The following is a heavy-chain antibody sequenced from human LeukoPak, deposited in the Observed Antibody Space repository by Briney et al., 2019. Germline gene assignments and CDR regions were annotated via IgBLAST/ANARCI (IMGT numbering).Heavy chain of an antibody. J-gene: IGHJ4*02. D-gene: IGHD3-22*01. CDR2: IKQGGGEI. Sequence: GGSLRLSCVASGFTFSRYWMSWVRQVPRKGLEWVANIKQGGGEIYYVDSVKGRFTISRDNAKNSLYLQMNSLRAEDTAVYYCARDKGDYDTSGSLFVFGGQGTLVTV. V-gene: IGHV3-7*03. CDR3: ARDKGDYDTSGSLFVF. CDR1: GFTFSRYW.